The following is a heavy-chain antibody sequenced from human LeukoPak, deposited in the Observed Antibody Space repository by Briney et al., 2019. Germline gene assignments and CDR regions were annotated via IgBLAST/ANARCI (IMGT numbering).Heavy chain of an antibody. CDR2: INHSGST. Sequence: SETLSLTCAVYGGSFSGYYWSWIRQPPGKGLEWIGEINHSGSTNYNPSLKSRVTISVDTSKNQFSLKLSSVTAAGTAVYYCASTRFWSGYYRSGGAFDIWGQGTMVTVSS. J-gene: IGHJ3*02. V-gene: IGHV4-34*01. D-gene: IGHD3-3*01. CDR3: ASTRFWSGYYRSGGAFDI. CDR1: GGSFSGYY.